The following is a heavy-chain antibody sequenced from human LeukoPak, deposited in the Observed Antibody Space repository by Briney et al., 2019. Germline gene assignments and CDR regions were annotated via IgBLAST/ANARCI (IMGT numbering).Heavy chain of an antibody. D-gene: IGHD4-23*01. Sequence: GGSLRLSCAASGFTLSSYVMSWVRQAPGKGLEWVSAISGSGGSTYYADSVKGRFTISRDNSKNTLYLQMNSLRAEDTAVYYCAKGTSTVVTRGGWDYWGQGTLVTVSS. CDR1: GFTLSSYV. J-gene: IGHJ4*02. CDR3: AKGTSTVVTRGGWDY. CDR2: ISGSGGST. V-gene: IGHV3-23*01.